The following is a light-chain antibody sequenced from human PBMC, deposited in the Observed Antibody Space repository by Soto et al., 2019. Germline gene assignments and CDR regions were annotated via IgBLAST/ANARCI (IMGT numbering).Light chain of an antibody. CDR1: QTIGSTY. V-gene: IGKV3-20*01. CDR3: QQYGSSPS. CDR2: GAS. Sequence: EIVLTQSPGTLSLSPGERASLSCRASQTIGSTYLVWYQQKPGQAPRLLIYGASSRATGIPDRFSGSGSGTDFTLTITRLEPEDSAMYYCQQYGSSPSFGGGTKVEIK. J-gene: IGKJ4*01.